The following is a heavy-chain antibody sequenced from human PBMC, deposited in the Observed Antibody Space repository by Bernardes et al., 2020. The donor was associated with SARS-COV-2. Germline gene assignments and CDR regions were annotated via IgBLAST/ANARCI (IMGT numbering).Heavy chain of an antibody. V-gene: IGHV3-21*06. CDR1: GFTLSRYT. CDR2: ISTSSSYI. Sequence: GFLSPSRSASGFTLSRYTVNWVRPAPGKGLEWVSSISTSSSYISYSDSVRGRFTISRDNAKNSVSLQMNSLRAEETAVYYCARVDFSNLYYFDYWGQGTPVTVSS. J-gene: IGHJ4*02. D-gene: IGHD4-4*01. CDR3: ARVDFSNLYYFDY.